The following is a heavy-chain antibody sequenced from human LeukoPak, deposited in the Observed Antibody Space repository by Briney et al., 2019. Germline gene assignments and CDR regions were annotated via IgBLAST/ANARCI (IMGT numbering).Heavy chain of an antibody. CDR1: GFTFSSYG. V-gene: IGHV3-30*02. CDR2: IRYDGSNK. CDR3: AREYCSSTSCLLDF. J-gene: IGHJ4*02. Sequence: GGSLRLSCAVSGFTFSSYGMHWVRQAPGKGLEWVAFIRYDGSNKYYADSVKGRFTISRDNSKNTLYLQMNSLTAEDTAVYYCAREYCSSTSCLLDFWGQGTLVTVSS. D-gene: IGHD2-2*01.